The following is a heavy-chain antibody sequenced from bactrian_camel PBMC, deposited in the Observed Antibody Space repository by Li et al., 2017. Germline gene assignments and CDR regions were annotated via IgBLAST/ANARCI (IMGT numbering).Heavy chain of an antibody. CDR1: GYTSSSCC. D-gene: IGHD4*01. Sequence: HVQLVESGGGSVQPGESLRLSCTASGYTSSSCCMAWFRQTPASNEREGIATIDMAGDTTYSDSVKGRFTISQNTAKNTVYLQMNSLQPEDTAMYYCGAAHHSPHLWDSSVEYNYWGQGTQVTVS. V-gene: IGHV3S53*01. CDR2: IDMAGDT. CDR3: GAAHHSPHLWDSSVEYNY. J-gene: IGHJ4*01.